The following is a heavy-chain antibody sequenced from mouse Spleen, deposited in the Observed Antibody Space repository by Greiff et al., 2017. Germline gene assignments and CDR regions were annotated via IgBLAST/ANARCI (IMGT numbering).Heavy chain of an antibody. J-gene: IGHJ3*01. D-gene: IGHD2-1*01. Sequence: EVQRVESGGGLVKPGGSLKLSCAASGFTFSSYGMSWVRQTPEKRLEWVATLSGGGSYTYYPDSVKGRFTISRDNAKNNLYLQMSSLRSEDTALYYCARYGNYTWFAYWGQGTLVTVSA. CDR1: GFTFSSYG. CDR3: ARYGNYTWFAY. CDR2: LSGGGSYT. V-gene: IGHV5-9-2*01.